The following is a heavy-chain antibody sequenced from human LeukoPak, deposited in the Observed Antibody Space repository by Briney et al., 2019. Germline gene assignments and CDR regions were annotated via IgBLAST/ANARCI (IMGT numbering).Heavy chain of an antibody. J-gene: IGHJ4*02. Sequence: GGSLRLSCAASGFTFSSYEMNWVRQAPGKGLEWVGRMKSKTDGGATDYAAPVKGRFTISRDDSKNTLYLQMSSLKTEDTAVYYCTTERGSASWYEYYFDYWGQGTLVTVSS. V-gene: IGHV3-15*01. CDR3: TTERGSASWYEYYFDY. CDR2: MKSKTDGGAT. CDR1: GFTFSSYE. D-gene: IGHD6-13*01.